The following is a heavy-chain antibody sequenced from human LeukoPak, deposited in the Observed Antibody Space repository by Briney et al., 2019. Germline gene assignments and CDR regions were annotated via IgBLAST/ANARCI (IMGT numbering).Heavy chain of an antibody. Sequence: ASVKVSCKASGYTFTSYGISWVRQAPGQGLEWMGWISAYNGNTNYAQKLQGRVTMTTDTSTSTAYMELRSLRSDDTAVYYCARDRKLLLLWFEGEGDYFDYWGQGTLVTVSS. V-gene: IGHV1-18*01. J-gene: IGHJ4*02. D-gene: IGHD3-10*01. CDR3: ARDRKLLLLWFEGEGDYFDY. CDR2: ISAYNGNT. CDR1: GYTFTSYG.